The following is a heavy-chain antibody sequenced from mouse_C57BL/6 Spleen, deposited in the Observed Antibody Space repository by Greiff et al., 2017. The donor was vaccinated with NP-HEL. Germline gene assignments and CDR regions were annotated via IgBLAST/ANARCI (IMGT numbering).Heavy chain of an antibody. J-gene: IGHJ4*01. D-gene: IGHD2-4*01. V-gene: IGHV5-17*01. CDR1: GFTFSDYG. Sequence: EVQGVESGGGLVKPGGSLKLSCAASGFTFSDYGMHWVRQAPEKGLEWVAYISSGSSTIYYADTVKGRITISRDNAKNTLFLQLTSLRSEDTAMYYCARTYDYPYAMDYWGQGTSVTVSS. CDR3: ARTYDYPYAMDY. CDR2: ISSGSSTI.